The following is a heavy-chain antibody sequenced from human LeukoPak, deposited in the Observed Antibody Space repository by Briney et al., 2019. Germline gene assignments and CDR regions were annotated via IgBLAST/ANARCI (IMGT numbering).Heavy chain of an antibody. J-gene: IGHJ6*02. CDR3: AKVGIVVVPNYGLDV. D-gene: IGHD1-26*01. CDR2: ISNRGNNT. V-gene: IGHV3-23*05. CDR1: GFTVSSNS. Sequence: GGSLRLSCAASGFTVSSNSMNWVRQAPGKGLEWVSVISNRGNNTYYADSVKGRFTISRDNSNNKVYLQMHSLRADDTAVYYCAKVGIVVVPNYGLDVWGQGTTVTVSS.